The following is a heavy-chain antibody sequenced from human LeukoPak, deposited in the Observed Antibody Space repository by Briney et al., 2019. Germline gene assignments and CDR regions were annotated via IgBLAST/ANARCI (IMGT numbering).Heavy chain of an antibody. Sequence: VGSLRLSCAVSGFTFSSYSMNWVRQAPGPGLGWVSSISSSSCYIYYADSVKGRFTISRDNAKNSLYLQMNSLRAEDTAVYYCARRLYYDSSGYYNTAFDYWGQGTLVTVSS. CDR2: ISSSSCYI. CDR3: ARRLYYDSSGYYNTAFDY. D-gene: IGHD3-22*01. V-gene: IGHV3-21*01. J-gene: IGHJ4*02. CDR1: GFTFSSYS.